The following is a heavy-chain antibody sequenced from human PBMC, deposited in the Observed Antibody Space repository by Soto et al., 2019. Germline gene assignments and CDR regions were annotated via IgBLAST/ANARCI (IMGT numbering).Heavy chain of an antibody. CDR2: INSDGSST. CDR3: ARDAYYDFWSGLSHYYYYYMDV. CDR1: GFTLSSYW. Sequence: EVQLVESGGGLVQPGGSLRLSCVVSGFTLSSYWMHWVRQAPGKGLVWVSRINSDGSSTRYADSVKGRFTISRDNAKNTLYLQMNSLRAEDTAVYYCARDAYYDFWSGLSHYYYYYMDVWGKGTTVTVSS. D-gene: IGHD3-3*01. V-gene: IGHV3-74*01. J-gene: IGHJ6*03.